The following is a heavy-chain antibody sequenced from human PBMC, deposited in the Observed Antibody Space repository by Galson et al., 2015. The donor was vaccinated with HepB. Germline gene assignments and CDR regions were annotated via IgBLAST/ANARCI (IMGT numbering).Heavy chain of an antibody. J-gene: IGHJ3*02. CDR1: GFTFSSYG. V-gene: IGHV3-33*08. CDR3: ARGASSGQTLDAFDI. Sequence: LRLSCAASGFTFSSYGMHWVRQAPGKGLEWVAVIWYDGSNKYYADSVKGRFTISRDNSKNTLYLQMNSLRAEDTAVYYCARGASSGQTLDAFDIWGQGTMVTVSS. CDR2: IWYDGSNK. D-gene: IGHD6-19*01.